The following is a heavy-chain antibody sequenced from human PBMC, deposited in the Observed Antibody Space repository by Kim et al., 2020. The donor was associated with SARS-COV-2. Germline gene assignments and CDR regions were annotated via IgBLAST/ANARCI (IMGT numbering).Heavy chain of an antibody. D-gene: IGHD2-2*02. CDR2: IIPIFGTA. CDR1: GGTFSSYA. CDR3: ASGSCSSTSCYTRGRTSIATPIDAFDI. V-gene: IGHV1-69*13. Sequence: SVKVSCKASGGTFSSYAISWVRQAPGQGLEWMGGIIPIFGTANYAQKFQGRVTITADESTSTAYMELSSLRSEDTAVYYCASGSCSSTSCYTRGRTSIATPIDAFDIWGQGTMVTVSS. J-gene: IGHJ3*02.